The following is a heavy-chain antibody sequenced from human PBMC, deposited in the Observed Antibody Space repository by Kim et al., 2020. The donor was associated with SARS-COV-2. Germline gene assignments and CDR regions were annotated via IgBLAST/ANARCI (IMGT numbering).Heavy chain of an antibody. CDR3: ARDCSSTSCHDNDY. V-gene: IGHV3-7*03. D-gene: IGHD2-2*01. Sequence: GGSLRLSCAASGFTFSSYWMSWVRQAPGKGLEWVANIKQDGSEKYYVHSVKGRFTISRDNAKNSLYLQMNSLRAEDTAVYYCARDCSSTSCHDNDYWGQGTLVTVSS. CDR1: GFTFSSYW. J-gene: IGHJ4*02. CDR2: IKQDGSEK.